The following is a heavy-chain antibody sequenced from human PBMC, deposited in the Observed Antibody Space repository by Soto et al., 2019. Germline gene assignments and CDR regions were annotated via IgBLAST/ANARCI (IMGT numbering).Heavy chain of an antibody. CDR2: AYYRSKWYN. V-gene: IGHV6-1*01. Sequence: PSQTLSLTCAISGDSVSSNSAAWNWIRQSPSRGLEWLGRAYYRSKWYNDYAVSVKSRITINPDTSKNQFSLQLNSVTPEDTAVYYCARGRGSSSWSSFRNWFDPWGQGTLVTVSS. J-gene: IGHJ5*02. CDR1: GDSVSSNSAA. D-gene: IGHD6-13*01. CDR3: ARGRGSSSWSSFRNWFDP.